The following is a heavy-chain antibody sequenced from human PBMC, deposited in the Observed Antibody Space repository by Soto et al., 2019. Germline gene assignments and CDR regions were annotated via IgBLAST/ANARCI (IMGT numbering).Heavy chain of an antibody. J-gene: IGHJ4*02. CDR3: ARGGLGYCSGGSCYEFDY. CDR2: INPNSGGT. V-gene: IGHV1-2*02. Sequence: WASVKVSCKASGYTFTGYYMHWVRQAPGQGLEWMGWINPNSGGTNYAQKFQGRVTMTRDTSISTAYMELSRLRSDDTAVYYCARGGLGYCSGGSCYEFDYWGQGTLVTVSS. CDR1: GYTFTGYY. D-gene: IGHD2-15*01.